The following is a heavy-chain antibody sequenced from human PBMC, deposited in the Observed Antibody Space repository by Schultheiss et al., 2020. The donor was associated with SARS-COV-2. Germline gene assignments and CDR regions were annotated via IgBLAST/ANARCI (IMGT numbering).Heavy chain of an antibody. CDR3: ARLEEMATMEQPFDY. J-gene: IGHJ4*02. D-gene: IGHD5-24*01. V-gene: IGHV1-58*02. CDR2: IVVGSGNT. Sequence: SVKVSCKASGFTFTSSAMQWVRQARGQRLEWIGWIVVGSGNTNYAQKFQERVTITRDMSTSTAYMELSSLRSEDTAVYYCARLEEMATMEQPFDYWGQGTLVTVSS. CDR1: GFTFTSSA.